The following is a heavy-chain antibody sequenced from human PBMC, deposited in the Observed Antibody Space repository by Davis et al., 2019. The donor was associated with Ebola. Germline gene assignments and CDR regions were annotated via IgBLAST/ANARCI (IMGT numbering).Heavy chain of an antibody. D-gene: IGHD3-3*01. Sequence: PGGSLRLSCSASGFIFSNYGMHWVRQAPGKGLEWVALSWYDGSRQYYADSVKGRFTVSRDNSKKTLYLQMNSLRAEDTAVYYCAKSGLSFGVVKYHYGMDVWGKGTTVTVSS. CDR1: GFIFSNYG. CDR2: SWYDGSRQ. V-gene: IGHV3-33*06. CDR3: AKSGLSFGVVKYHYGMDV. J-gene: IGHJ6*04.